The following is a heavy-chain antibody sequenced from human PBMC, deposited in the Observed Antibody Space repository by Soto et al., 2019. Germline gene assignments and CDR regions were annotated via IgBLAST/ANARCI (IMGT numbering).Heavy chain of an antibody. CDR1: GFTLSGYA. CDR2: ISSNGVGT. Sequence: SGGGLAQPGGSLRLSCAASGFTLSGYAMDWVRQAPGKGLEYVSGISSNGVGTYYANSVQGRFTISRDNSKNTVYLQMGSLRPEDMAVYYCARRARPDFYYMDVWGKGTTVTVSS. CDR3: ARRARPDFYYMDV. V-gene: IGHV3-64*01. D-gene: IGHD6-6*01. J-gene: IGHJ6*03.